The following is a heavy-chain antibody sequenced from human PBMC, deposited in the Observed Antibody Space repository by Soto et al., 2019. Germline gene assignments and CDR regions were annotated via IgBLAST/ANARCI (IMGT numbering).Heavy chain of an antibody. J-gene: IGHJ3*02. D-gene: IGHD3-22*01. Sequence: SLRLSCAASGFTFDDYAMHWVRQAPGKGLEWVSGISWNSGSIGYADSVKGRFTISRDNAKNSLYLQMNSLRAEDTALYYCAKSRVVVMDAFDIWGQGTMVTVSS. CDR3: AKSRVVVMDAFDI. CDR1: GFTFDDYA. V-gene: IGHV3-9*01. CDR2: ISWNSGSI.